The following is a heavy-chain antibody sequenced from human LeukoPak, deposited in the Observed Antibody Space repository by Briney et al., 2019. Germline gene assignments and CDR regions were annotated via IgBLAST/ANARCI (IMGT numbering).Heavy chain of an antibody. CDR2: VHLDGRT. Sequence: YPSQTLSLTCDVSGGSVTSTNGWTWVRQPPGKGLEGIGKVHLDGRTNYNPSLKSRLIMSVDLPENHISLTLSSVTAAAPAVYYCAREGGFSRPLDYSGQGKLVTVSS. CDR3: AREGGFSRPLDY. J-gene: IGHJ4*02. D-gene: IGHD3-3*01. CDR1: GGSVTSTNG. V-gene: IGHV4-4*02.